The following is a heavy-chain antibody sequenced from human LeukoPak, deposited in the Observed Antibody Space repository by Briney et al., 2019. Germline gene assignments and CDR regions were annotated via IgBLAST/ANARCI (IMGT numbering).Heavy chain of an antibody. CDR1: GGSISSSSYY. J-gene: IGHJ3*02. CDR2: IYYSGST. Sequence: SETLSLTCTVSGGSISSSSYYWGWIRQPQGKGLEWIGSIYYSGSTYYNPSLKSRVTISVDTSKNQFSLKLSSVTAADTAVYYCARARLRGSGWPDAFDIWGQGTMVTVSS. CDR3: ARARLRGSGWPDAFDI. V-gene: IGHV4-39*07. D-gene: IGHD6-19*01.